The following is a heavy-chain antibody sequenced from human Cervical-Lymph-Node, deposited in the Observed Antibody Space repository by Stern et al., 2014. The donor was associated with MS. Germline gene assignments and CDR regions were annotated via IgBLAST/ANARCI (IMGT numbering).Heavy chain of an antibody. J-gene: IGHJ5*02. Sequence: EVQLEESGAEVKKPGESLKISCKGSGYSFTSYWIGWVRQMPGKGLEWMGIINPGGSDARYSPSFQGQVTISADKSISTAYLQWSSLKASDTAMYYCARRHCSSRRCGWFDPWGQGTLVTVSS. CDR2: INPGGSDA. CDR3: ARRHCSSRRCGWFDP. D-gene: IGHD2-2*01. V-gene: IGHV5-51*01. CDR1: GYSFTSYW.